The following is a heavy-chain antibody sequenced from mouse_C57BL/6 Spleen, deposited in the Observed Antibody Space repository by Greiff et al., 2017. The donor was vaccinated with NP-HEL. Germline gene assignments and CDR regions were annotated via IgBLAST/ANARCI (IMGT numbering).Heavy chain of an antibody. Sequence: EVQLVESGGDLVKPGGSLKLSCAASGFTFSSYGMSWVRQTPDKRLEWVATISSGGSYTYYPDSVKGRFTISRDNAKNNLYLQMSSLKSEDTAMYYCARHITTVVANDYWGQGTTLTVSS. V-gene: IGHV5-6*01. CDR2: ISSGGSYT. D-gene: IGHD1-1*01. CDR1: GFTFSSYG. J-gene: IGHJ2*01. CDR3: ARHITTVVANDY.